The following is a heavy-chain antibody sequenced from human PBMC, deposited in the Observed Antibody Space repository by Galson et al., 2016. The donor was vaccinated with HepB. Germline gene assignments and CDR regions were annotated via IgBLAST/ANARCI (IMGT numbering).Heavy chain of an antibody. CDR1: GFTFRSYD. D-gene: IGHD4-11*01. Sequence: SLRLSCAASGFTFRSYDMSWVRQAPGKGLEWVAVIWYDGSNKYYADSVKGRFTISRDNSKNTLYLQMNSLRAEDTAVYYCARGSNYFDYYYYGMDVWGQGTTVTVSS. J-gene: IGHJ6*02. CDR2: IWYDGSNK. V-gene: IGHV3-33*08. CDR3: ARGSNYFDYYYYGMDV.